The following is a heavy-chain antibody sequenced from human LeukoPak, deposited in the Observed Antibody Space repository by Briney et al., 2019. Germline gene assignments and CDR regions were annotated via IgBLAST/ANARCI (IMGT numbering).Heavy chain of an antibody. CDR1: GYSFTSYW. CDR2: INPGGSDT. Sequence: GESLKISCKGSGYSFTSYWIGWVRQMPGKGLEWMAIINPGGSDTRYSPSFQGQVITSADKSITTAYLQWSSLKPSDTATYYCARRQQQLVGNDPFDIWGQGTMVTVSS. D-gene: IGHD6-13*01. J-gene: IGHJ3*02. CDR3: ARRQQQLVGNDPFDI. V-gene: IGHV5-51*01.